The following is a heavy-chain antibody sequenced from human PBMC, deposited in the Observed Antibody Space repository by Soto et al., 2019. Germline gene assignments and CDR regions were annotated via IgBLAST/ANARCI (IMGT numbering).Heavy chain of an antibody. CDR2: LHSGGDT. CDR1: GIPVSSNY. Sequence: EVQLVESGGGLVQPGESLRLSCVASGIPVSSNYMTWVRQAPGKGLEWVSVLHSGGDTYYANSVKGRFTISRHDSTNTLFLQMNSLTAEDTAVYYCARDGPYYYASRMDVWGQGTTVTVSS. J-gene: IGHJ6*02. D-gene: IGHD3-10*01. V-gene: IGHV3-53*04. CDR3: ARDGPYYYASRMDV.